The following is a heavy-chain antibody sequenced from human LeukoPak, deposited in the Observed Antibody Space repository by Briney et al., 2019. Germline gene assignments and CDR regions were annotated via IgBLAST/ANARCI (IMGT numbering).Heavy chain of an antibody. J-gene: IGHJ3*02. CDR2: INPNSGGT. Sequence: ASVKVSCKASGYTFTGYYMHWVRQAPGQGLEWMGWINPNSGGTNYAQKFQGRVTMTRDTSISTAYMELSRLRSDDTAVYYCARGPSSGWYADPPNYGFDIWGQGSMVTVPS. D-gene: IGHD6-19*01. CDR3: ARGPSSGWYADPPNYGFDI. CDR1: GYTFTGYY. V-gene: IGHV1-2*02.